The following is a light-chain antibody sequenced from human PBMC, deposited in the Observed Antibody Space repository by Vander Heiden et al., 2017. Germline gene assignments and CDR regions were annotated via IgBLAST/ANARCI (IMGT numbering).Light chain of an antibody. J-gene: IGLJ3*02. Sequence: SYELPQPPSVSVSPGQTARITGSGDALPHQYGYWYQQKPGQAPVLVINKDSERPSGIPERFSGSSSGTTVTLTISGVQAEDEADYYCQSADSSDTYEVFGGGTKLTVL. V-gene: IGLV3-25*03. CDR2: KDS. CDR1: ALPHQY. CDR3: QSADSSDTYEV.